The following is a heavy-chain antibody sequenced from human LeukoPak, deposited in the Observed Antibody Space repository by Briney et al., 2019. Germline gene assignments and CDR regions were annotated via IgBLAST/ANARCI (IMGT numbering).Heavy chain of an antibody. Sequence: GGSLRLSCAASGFTFSSYEMNWVRQAPGKGLEWVSYISSSGSTIYYADSVKGRFTISRDNAKNSLYLQMNGLRAEDTAVYYCATHSSSWYYFDYWGQGTLVTVSS. J-gene: IGHJ4*02. CDR1: GFTFSSYE. V-gene: IGHV3-48*03. CDR2: ISSSGSTI. CDR3: ATHSSSWYYFDY. D-gene: IGHD6-13*01.